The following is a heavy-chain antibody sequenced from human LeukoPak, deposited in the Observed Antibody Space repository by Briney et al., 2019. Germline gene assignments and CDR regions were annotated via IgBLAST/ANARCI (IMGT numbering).Heavy chain of an antibody. CDR1: GGSFSGYY. J-gene: IGHJ4*02. D-gene: IGHD3-16*01. V-gene: IGHV4-39*01. CDR3: TRQTWMGVWKLGGTY. Sequence: PSETLSLTCAVYGGSFSGYYWGWIRQPPGKGLEWIGSIYYSGITYYNPSLKSRVTISVDTSNNQFSLKLSSVTAADAAAYHCTRQTWMGVWKLGGTYWGQGTLVTVSS. CDR2: IYYSGIT.